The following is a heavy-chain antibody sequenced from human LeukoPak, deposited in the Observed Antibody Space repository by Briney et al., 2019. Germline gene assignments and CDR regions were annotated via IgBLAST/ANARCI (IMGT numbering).Heavy chain of an antibody. D-gene: IGHD2-15*01. CDR1: GFTFNRYS. V-gene: IGHV3-48*01. CDR2: ISSSGTGI. J-gene: IGHJ3*02. CDR3: ARRVVSGSDAFDI. Sequence: GGSLRLSCAASGFTFNRYSMNWVRQAPGKGLEWVAYISSSGTGIYYADSVKGRFAISRDNAKNSVYLQMNSLRGEDTAVYYCARRVVSGSDAFDIWGQGTMVTVSS.